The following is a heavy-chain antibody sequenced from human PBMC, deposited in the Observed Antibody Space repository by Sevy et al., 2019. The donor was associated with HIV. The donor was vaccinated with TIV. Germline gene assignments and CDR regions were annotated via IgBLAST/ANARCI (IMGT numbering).Heavy chain of an antibody. CDR3: AKEVGNSGSAGYLDY. CDR1: GVTIGSSV. Sequence: GGSLRLSCAASGVTIGSSVIHWVRQAPGKGLEWVALTRHAGAVIDYAKSVKGRFTLSADNAKNTVYVEMTSLRVEDTAIYHCAKEVGNSGSAGYLDYWGPRTLVTVSS. D-gene: IGHD3-22*01. CDR2: TRHAGAVI. J-gene: IGHJ4*02. V-gene: IGHV3-30*02.